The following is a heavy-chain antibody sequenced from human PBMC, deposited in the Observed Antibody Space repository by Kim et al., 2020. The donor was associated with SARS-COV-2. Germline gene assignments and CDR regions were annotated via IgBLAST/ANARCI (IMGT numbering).Heavy chain of an antibody. CDR2: IYHSGST. V-gene: IGHV4-4*02. Sequence: SETLSLTCAVSGGSISSSNWWSWVRQPPGKGLEWIGEIYHSGSTNYNPSLKSRVTISVDKSKNQFSLKLSPVTVAATAVYYCARDLWLDYYGMDVWGQGTTVTVSS. D-gene: IGHD3-22*01. J-gene: IGHJ6*02. CDR3: ARDLWLDYYGMDV. CDR1: GGSISSSNW.